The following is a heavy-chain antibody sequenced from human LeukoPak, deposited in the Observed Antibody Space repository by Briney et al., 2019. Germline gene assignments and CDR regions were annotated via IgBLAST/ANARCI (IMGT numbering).Heavy chain of an antibody. CDR1: GFTVSSNY. J-gene: IGHJ4*02. Sequence: TGGSLRLSCAASGFTVSSNYMSWVRQAPGKGLEWVSVIYSGGSTYYADSVKGRFTISRDNSKNTLYLQMNSLRAEDTAVYYCARVGYSSSPGSPVDYWGQGTLVTVSS. V-gene: IGHV3-66*02. CDR2: IYSGGST. D-gene: IGHD6-13*01. CDR3: ARVGYSSSPGSPVDY.